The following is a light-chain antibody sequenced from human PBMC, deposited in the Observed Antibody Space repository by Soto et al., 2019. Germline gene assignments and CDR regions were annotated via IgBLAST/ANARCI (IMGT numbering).Light chain of an antibody. CDR1: SSTIGINT. CDR3: ATWDDSVSGVV. J-gene: IGLJ3*02. CDR2: SSN. Sequence: QSVLTQPPSASGTPGQRVTISCSGSSSTIGINTVNWYQQFPGTAPKLLIYSSNQRPSGVPDRFSGSKSGTSVSLAISGLQSEDEAHYYCATWDDSVSGVVFGGGTKLTVL. V-gene: IGLV1-44*01.